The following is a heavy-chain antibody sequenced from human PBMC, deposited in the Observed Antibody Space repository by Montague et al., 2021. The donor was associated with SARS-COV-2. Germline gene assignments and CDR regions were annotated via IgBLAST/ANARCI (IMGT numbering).Heavy chain of an antibody. D-gene: IGHD2-2*01. CDR2: IYYSGST. V-gene: IGHV4-39*01. CDR1: GGSIRYSSYY. Sequence: SETLSLTCTLSGGSIRYSSYYWGWIRQPPGKGLEWIGSIYYSGSTYYNPPLKSRVTISVDTSKNQFSLKLSSVTAADTAVYYCVRGDEYPKIDFWGQGIPVTVSS. CDR3: VRGDEYPKIDF. J-gene: IGHJ4*02.